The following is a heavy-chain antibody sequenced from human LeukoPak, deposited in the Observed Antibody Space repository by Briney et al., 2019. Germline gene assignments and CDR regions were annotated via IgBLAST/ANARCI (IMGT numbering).Heavy chain of an antibody. CDR3: ARGGGLDV. J-gene: IGHJ6*02. CDR1: GFTFSSYS. Sequence: QPGGSLRLSCAASGFTFSSYSMNWVRQAPGKGLEWVASINHNGNVNYYVVSVKGRFTISRDNAKNSLYLQMSNLRAEDTAVYFCARGGGLDVWGQGATVTVSS. D-gene: IGHD3-16*01. V-gene: IGHV3-7*03. CDR2: INHNGNVN.